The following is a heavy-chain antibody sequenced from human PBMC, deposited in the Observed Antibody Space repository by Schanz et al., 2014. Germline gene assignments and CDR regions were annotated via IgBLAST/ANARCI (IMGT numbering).Heavy chain of an antibody. Sequence: QVLLVQSGAEVKQPGASVKVSCKASGYTFTAYFIHWVRQAPGQGLEWMGRIVPIAGITNYAQRFQGRVTITADKSSDTAYMELSSLRSEDTAVYYCAREVGLYDRGWFDPWGQGTLVTVSS. J-gene: IGHJ5*02. CDR1: GYTFTAYF. CDR2: IVPIAGIT. CDR3: AREVGLYDRGWFDP. D-gene: IGHD3-22*01. V-gene: IGHV1-46*01.